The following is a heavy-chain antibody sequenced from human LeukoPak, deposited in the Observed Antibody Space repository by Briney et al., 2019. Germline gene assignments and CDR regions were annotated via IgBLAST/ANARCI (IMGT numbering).Heavy chain of an antibody. CDR1: GGSINTYY. CDR2: IYYSGST. Sequence: SETLSLTCTVSGGSINTYYWSWIRQPPGKGLKLIGYIYYSGSTNYNPSLKGRVTISVDTSKNQFSLKLSSVTAADTAVYYCARHYCSGGGCYYFDYWGQGTLVSVSS. CDR3: ARHYCSGGGCYYFDY. V-gene: IGHV4-59*08. D-gene: IGHD2-15*01. J-gene: IGHJ4*02.